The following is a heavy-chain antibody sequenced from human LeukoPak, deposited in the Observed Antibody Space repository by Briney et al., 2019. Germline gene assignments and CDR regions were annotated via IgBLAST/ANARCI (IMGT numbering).Heavy chain of an antibody. CDR3: AQNPGTGLTRSGLD. D-gene: IGHD3-10*01. CDR1: GYTFTGYY. CDR2: INPNSGGT. V-gene: IGHV1-2*02. J-gene: IGHJ4*02. Sequence: ASVKVSCKASGYTFTGYYMHWVRQAPGQGLEWMGWINPNSGGTNYAQKFQGRVTMTRDTSISTAYMELSRLRSDDTAVYYCAQNPGTGLTRSGLDWGQGTLVTVSS.